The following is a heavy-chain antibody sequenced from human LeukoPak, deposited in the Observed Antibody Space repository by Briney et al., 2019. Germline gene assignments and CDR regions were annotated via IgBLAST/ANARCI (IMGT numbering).Heavy chain of an antibody. V-gene: IGHV1-46*01. CDR2: ISPSGDKT. CDR3: ASSPYPYPFDY. Sequence: ASVKVSCKASGYTFTNHYMHWVRQAPGQGLEWLGLISPSGDKTWNAQKFQGRVTMTRDTSISTAYMELSRLRSDDTAVYYCASSPYPYPFDYWGQGTLVTVSS. J-gene: IGHJ4*02. CDR1: GYTFTNHY.